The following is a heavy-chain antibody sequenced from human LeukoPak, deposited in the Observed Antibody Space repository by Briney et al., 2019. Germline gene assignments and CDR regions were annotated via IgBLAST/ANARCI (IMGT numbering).Heavy chain of an antibody. CDR1: GFTFGDYA. J-gene: IGHJ4*02. V-gene: IGHV3-49*04. CDR2: IRSKAYGGTT. CDR3: TRQRSYYYDGSGFDY. Sequence: GGSLRLSCTASGFTFGDYAMSWVRQAPGKGLEWVGFIRSKAYGGTTEYAASVKGRFTISRDDSKSIAYLQMNSLKTEDTAVYYCTRQRSYYYDGSGFDYWGQGTLVTVSS. D-gene: IGHD3-22*01.